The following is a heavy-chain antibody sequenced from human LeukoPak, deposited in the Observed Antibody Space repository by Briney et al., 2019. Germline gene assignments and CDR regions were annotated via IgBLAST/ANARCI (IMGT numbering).Heavy chain of an antibody. J-gene: IGHJ4*02. CDR3: ARQLTDYDFWSGFWGGYYFDY. D-gene: IGHD3-3*01. Sequence: SETLSLTCAVSGYSISSGYYWGWIRQPPGKGLEWIGSIYHSGSTYYNPSLKSRVTISVDTSKNQFSLKLSSVTAADTAVYYCARQLTDYDFWSGFWGGYYFDYWGQGTLVTVSS. CDR2: IYHSGST. CDR1: GYSISSGYY. V-gene: IGHV4-38-2*01.